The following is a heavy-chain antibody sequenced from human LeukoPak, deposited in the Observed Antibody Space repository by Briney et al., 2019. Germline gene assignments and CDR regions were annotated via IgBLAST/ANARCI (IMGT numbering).Heavy chain of an antibody. CDR1: GGSISSGSYY. D-gene: IGHD3-10*01. V-gene: IGHV4-39*01. J-gene: IGHJ4*02. CDR3: ARRAWFGPRFDY. CDR2: IYYSGNT. Sequence: KASQTLSLTCTVSGGSISSGSYYWGWIRQPPGKGLEWLGSIYYSGNTYYNQSLKSRVTRSVDTPKNQFSLKLSSVTAADTAVYYCARRAWFGPRFDYWGQGTLVTVSS.